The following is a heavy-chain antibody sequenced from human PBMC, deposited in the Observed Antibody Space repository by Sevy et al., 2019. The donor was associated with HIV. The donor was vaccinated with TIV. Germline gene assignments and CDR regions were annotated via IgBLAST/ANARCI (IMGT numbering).Heavy chain of an antibody. Sequence: GGSLRLSCAASGFTFNFHGMHWVRQAPGKGLEWVAFIWHDGSNKYMADSVKGRFTISRDNSKNSLFLQMNSLTVEDTAVYYGAGETDNSARWLDPWGQGTLVTVSS. V-gene: IGHV3-30*02. CDR1: GFTFNFHG. CDR3: AGETDNSARWLDP. CDR2: IWHDGSNK. D-gene: IGHD4-4*01. J-gene: IGHJ5*02.